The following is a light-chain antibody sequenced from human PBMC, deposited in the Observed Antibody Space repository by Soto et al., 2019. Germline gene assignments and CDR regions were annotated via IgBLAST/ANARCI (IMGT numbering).Light chain of an antibody. CDR1: QNINTY. CDR3: QQTSSAPFT. V-gene: IGKV1-39*01. CDR2: DAA. Sequence: DIQMTQSPYSLSAAVGDRVTIACRASQNINTYLNWYQQKPGKAPKLLIFDAASLQSGVPSRFSGGGSRTDFTLTITRLQPEDFATYYCQQTSSAPFTFGPGTQVDIK. J-gene: IGKJ3*01.